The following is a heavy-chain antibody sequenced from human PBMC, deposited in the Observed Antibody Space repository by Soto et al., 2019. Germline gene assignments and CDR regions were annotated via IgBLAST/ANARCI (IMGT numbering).Heavy chain of an antibody. Sequence: EVQLVESGGGLVQPGGSLRLSCAASGFTFSSYEMNWVRQAPGKGLEWVSYISSSGSTIYYADSVKGRFTISRDNAKNSLYLQMNSLRAEDTAVYYCARARYSSGWYWFDPWGQGTLVTVSS. CDR1: GFTFSSYE. D-gene: IGHD6-19*01. J-gene: IGHJ5*02. V-gene: IGHV3-48*03. CDR2: ISSSGSTI. CDR3: ARARYSSGWYWFDP.